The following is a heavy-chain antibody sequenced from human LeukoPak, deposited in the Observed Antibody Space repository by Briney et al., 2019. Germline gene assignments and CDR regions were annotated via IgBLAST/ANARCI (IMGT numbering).Heavy chain of an antibody. CDR3: ARAFSTTAFDY. CDR2: ISSSGSYI. CDR1: RFTFSSYS. D-gene: IGHD4-17*01. Sequence: PGGSLRLSCAASRFTFSSYSMNWVRQAPGKGLEWVSSISSSGSYIYYADSVKGRFTISRDNAKNSLYLQMNSLRAEDTAVYYCARAFSTTAFDYWGQGTLVTVSS. J-gene: IGHJ4*02. V-gene: IGHV3-21*01.